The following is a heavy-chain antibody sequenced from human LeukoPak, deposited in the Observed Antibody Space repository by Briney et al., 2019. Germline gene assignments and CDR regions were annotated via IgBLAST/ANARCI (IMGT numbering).Heavy chain of an antibody. CDR3: ARDLTIFGVVIINYFDY. Sequence: ASVKVSCKASGYTFTGYYLHWVRQAPGQGLEWMGWINPNSGGTNYAQKFQGRVTMTRDTSISTAYMELSRLRSDDTAVYYCARDLTIFGVVIINYFDYWGQGTLVTVSS. CDR2: INPNSGGT. V-gene: IGHV1-2*02. J-gene: IGHJ4*02. D-gene: IGHD3-3*01. CDR1: GYTFTGYY.